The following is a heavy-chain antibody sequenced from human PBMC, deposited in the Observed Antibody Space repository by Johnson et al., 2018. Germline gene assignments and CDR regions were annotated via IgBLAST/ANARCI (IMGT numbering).Heavy chain of an antibody. CDR1: GFSFRTYA. J-gene: IGHJ4*02. D-gene: IGHD1-26*01. CDR3: AKGGAILGPFDH. Sequence: VQLVESGGGVVQPVRSLRLSCVDSGFSFRTYAMDWVRQAPGTGLEWVAVISFDGRDEYYADSVKGRFTISRANSKNTLYLKMNSLRGDDTAVYYWAKGGAILGPFDHWGQGSLVTVSS. CDR2: ISFDGRDE. V-gene: IGHV3-30*18.